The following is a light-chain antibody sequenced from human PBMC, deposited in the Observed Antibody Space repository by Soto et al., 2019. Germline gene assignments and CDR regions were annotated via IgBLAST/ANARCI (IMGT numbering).Light chain of an antibody. CDR3: LQDQSYWT. Sequence: DIQMTQSPSTLSASVGDRVSITCRASQSISRQLAWYQQKPGKAPNLLIYQESKLETGVPSRFTGSGSGTEFTLTFSSLQPDDLATYYCLQDQSYWTFGQGTKVEV. J-gene: IGKJ1*01. CDR2: QES. V-gene: IGKV1-5*03. CDR1: QSISRQ.